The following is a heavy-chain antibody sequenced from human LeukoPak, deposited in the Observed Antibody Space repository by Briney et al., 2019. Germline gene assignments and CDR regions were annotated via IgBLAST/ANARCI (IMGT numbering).Heavy chain of an antibody. V-gene: IGHV1-8*03. CDR3: ARGLSDFWSGYYAY. Sequence: ASVKVSCKASGYTFTSYDINWVRQATGQGLEWMGWMNPNSGNTGYAQKFQGRVTITRNTSISTAYMELSGLRSEDTAVYYCARGLSDFWSGYYAYWGQGTLVTVSS. D-gene: IGHD3-3*01. J-gene: IGHJ4*02. CDR2: MNPNSGNT. CDR1: GYTFTSYD.